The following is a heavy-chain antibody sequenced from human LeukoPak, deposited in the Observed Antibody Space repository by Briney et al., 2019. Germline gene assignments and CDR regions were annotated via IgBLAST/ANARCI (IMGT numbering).Heavy chain of an antibody. CDR1: GFTFDDYG. V-gene: IGHV3-20*04. CDR3: ARGRYYDSSGYYPVFDY. J-gene: IGHJ4*02. D-gene: IGHD3-22*01. Sequence: PGGSLRLSCAASGFTFDDYGLSWVRPPPGKGLEWVSGINWDGGSTGYADSVKGRFTISRDNAKNSLHLQMNSLRAEDTALYYCARGRYYDSSGYYPVFDYWGQGTLVTVSS. CDR2: INWDGGST.